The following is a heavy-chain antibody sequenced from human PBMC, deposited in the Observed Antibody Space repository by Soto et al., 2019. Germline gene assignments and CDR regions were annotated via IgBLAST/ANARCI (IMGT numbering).Heavy chain of an antibody. CDR2: IYYSGRT. D-gene: IGHD3-16*02. CDR1: GGSISSYY. V-gene: IGHV4-59*01. CDR3: ARGTFGGVFATASFDY. J-gene: IGHJ4*02. Sequence: QVQLQESGPGLVKPSETLSLTCTVSGGSISSYYWSWIRQPPGKGLEWIGYIYYSGRTNYNPSLEICVTISVDTSKNQCSLRLRSVTAEDTAVYYGARGTFGGVFATASFDYWGQGTLVTVSS.